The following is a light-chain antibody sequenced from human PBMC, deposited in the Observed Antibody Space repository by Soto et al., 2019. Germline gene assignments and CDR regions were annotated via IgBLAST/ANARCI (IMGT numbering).Light chain of an antibody. Sequence: QSALTQPPSASGSPGQSVTISCTGTSSDVGGYNYVSWYQQHPGKAPKLMIYEVSKRPSGVPDRFSGSKSGNTASLTVPGLQPEDEADYYCSSYAGSNKSVFGTGTKVTV. J-gene: IGLJ1*01. CDR1: SSDVGGYNY. CDR3: SSYAGSNKSV. V-gene: IGLV2-8*01. CDR2: EVS.